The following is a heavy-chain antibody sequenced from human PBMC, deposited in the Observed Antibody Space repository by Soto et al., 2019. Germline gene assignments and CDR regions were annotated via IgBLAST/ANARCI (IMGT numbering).Heavy chain of an antibody. CDR2: IYYSGST. CDR1: GGSISSYY. D-gene: IGHD6-19*01. CDR3: ARDRRAVASDAFDI. J-gene: IGHJ3*02. V-gene: IGHV4-59*01. Sequence: QVQLQESGPGLVKPSETLSLTSTVSGGSISSYYWSWIRQPPGKGLEWIGYIYYSGSTNYNPSLKSRVTISVDTSKNQFSLKLSSVTAADTAVYYCARDRRAVASDAFDIWGQGTMVTVSS.